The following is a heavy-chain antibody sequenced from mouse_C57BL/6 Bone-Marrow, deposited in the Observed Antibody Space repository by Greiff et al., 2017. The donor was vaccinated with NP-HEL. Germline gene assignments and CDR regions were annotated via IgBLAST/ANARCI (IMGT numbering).Heavy chain of an antibody. CDR3: ARSGGYAWFAY. CDR1: GYTFTSYG. Sequence: QVQLQQSGAELARPGASVKLSCKASGYTFTSYGISWVKQRTGQGLEWIGEIYPRSGNTYYNEKFKGKATLTADKSSSTAYVELRSLTSEDSAVYFCARSGGYAWFAYWGQGTLVTVSA. CDR2: IYPRSGNT. J-gene: IGHJ3*01. D-gene: IGHD2-2*01. V-gene: IGHV1-81*01.